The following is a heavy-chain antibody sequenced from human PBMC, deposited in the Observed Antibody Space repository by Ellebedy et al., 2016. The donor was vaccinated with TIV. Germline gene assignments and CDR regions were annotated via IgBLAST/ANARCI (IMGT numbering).Heavy chain of an antibody. CDR3: AKDFDSSGYYFNWFDP. V-gene: IGHV3-30-3*01. D-gene: IGHD3-22*01. CDR1: GFTFSNYA. Sequence: GESLKISXAASGFTFSNYAMHWVRQAPGKGLEWVAVISYDGSNKYYADSVKGRFTISRDNSKNTLYLQMNSLRAEDTAVYYCAKDFDSSGYYFNWFDPWGQGTLVTVSS. CDR2: ISYDGSNK. J-gene: IGHJ5*02.